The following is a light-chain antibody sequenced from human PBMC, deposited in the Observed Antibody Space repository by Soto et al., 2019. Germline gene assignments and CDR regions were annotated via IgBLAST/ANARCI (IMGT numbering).Light chain of an antibody. V-gene: IGKV3-20*01. CDR2: DAY. J-gene: IGKJ5*01. CDR1: QSVSSSC. Sequence: EIVLTHSPGTLSLSPGVMATLSCRASQSVSSSCLGWYQQKPGQAPRLLIYDAYSRVTGSPDRFSGSGSGTDFTLTISRLEPEDFAVYYCQQYCSSPITFGQGTRLEIK. CDR3: QQYCSSPIT.